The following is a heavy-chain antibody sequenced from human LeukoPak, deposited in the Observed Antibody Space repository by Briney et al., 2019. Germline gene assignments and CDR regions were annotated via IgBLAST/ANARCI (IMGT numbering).Heavy chain of an antibody. CDR3: ARDAQTYYYDSSGYYLDY. J-gene: IGHJ4*02. D-gene: IGHD3-22*01. Sequence: ASVKVSCKASGYTFTSSYMHWVRQAPGQGLEWVGIINPSGGSTSYAQKFQGRVTMTRDMSTSTVYMELSSLRSEDTAVYYCARDAQTYYYDSSGYYLDYWGQGTLVTVSS. CDR2: INPSGGST. CDR1: GYTFTSSY. V-gene: IGHV1-46*01.